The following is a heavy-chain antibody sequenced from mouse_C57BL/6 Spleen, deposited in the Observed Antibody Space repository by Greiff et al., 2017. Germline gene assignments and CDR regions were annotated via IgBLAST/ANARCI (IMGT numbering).Heavy chain of an antibody. CDR3: ARYYDYDDGWYFDV. Sequence: VQLKESGGGLVKPGGSLKLSCAASGFTFSDYGMHWVRQAPEKGLEWVAYISSGSSTIYYADTVKGRFTISRDNAKNTLFLQMTSLRSEDTAMYYCARYYDYDDGWYFDVWGTGTTVTVSS. CDR1: GFTFSDYG. J-gene: IGHJ1*03. CDR2: ISSGSSTI. V-gene: IGHV5-17*01. D-gene: IGHD2-4*01.